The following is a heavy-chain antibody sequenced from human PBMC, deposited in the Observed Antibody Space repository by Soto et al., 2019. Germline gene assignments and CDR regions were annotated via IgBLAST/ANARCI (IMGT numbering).Heavy chain of an antibody. CDR2: INPSGGST. V-gene: IGHV1-46*01. CDR3: ARESVDIVATTRVSGGMDV. D-gene: IGHD5-12*01. CDR1: GYTFTTYY. Sequence: QVQLVQSGAEVKKPGASVKVSCKASGYTFTTYYMHWVRQAPGQGLEWMGIINPSGGSTSYAQKFQGRVTMPRDTSTSTVYMELSSLRSEDTAVYYCARESVDIVATTRVSGGMDVWGQGTTVTVSS. J-gene: IGHJ6*02.